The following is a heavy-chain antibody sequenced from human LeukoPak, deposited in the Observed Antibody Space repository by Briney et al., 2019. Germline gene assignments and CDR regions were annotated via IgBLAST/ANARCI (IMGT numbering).Heavy chain of an antibody. V-gene: IGHV3-48*03. D-gene: IGHD5-18*01. CDR3: AKGGPWIHDYYYYMDV. J-gene: IGHJ6*03. CDR1: GFTFSSYE. Sequence: GGSLRLSCAASGFTFSSYEMNWVRQAPGKGLEWVSYISSSGSTIYYADSVKGRFTISRDNAKNSLYLQMNSLRAEDTAVYYCAKGGPWIHDYYYYMDVWGKGTTVTVSS. CDR2: ISSSGSTI.